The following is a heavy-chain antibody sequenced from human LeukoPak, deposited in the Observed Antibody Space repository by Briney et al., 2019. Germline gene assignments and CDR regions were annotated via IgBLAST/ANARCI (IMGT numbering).Heavy chain of an antibody. CDR2: IYSGGST. CDR1: GFTVSSNY. D-gene: IGHD1-26*01. CDR3: AREHSGSFPWVYYYYMDV. Sequence: GGSLRLSCAASGFTVSSNYMSWVRQAPGKGLEWVSVIYSGGSTYYADSVKGRFTISRDNSKNTLYLQMNSLRAEDTAVYYCAREHSGSFPWVYYYYMDVWGRGTTVTVSS. V-gene: IGHV3-66*02. J-gene: IGHJ6*03.